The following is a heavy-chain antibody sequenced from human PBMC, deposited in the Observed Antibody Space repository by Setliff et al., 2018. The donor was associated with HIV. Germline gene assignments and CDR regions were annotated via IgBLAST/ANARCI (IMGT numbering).Heavy chain of an antibody. V-gene: IGHV7-4-1*02. D-gene: IGHD2-2*01. CDR3: ARGALVPAAIGAYYYYMDV. J-gene: IGHJ6*03. CDR2: INTNTGDP. Sequence: GASVKVSCKASGYIFTDYAMNWVRQAPGQGLEWMGWINTNTGDPTYAQGVTGRYVSSLDTSVSTAFLQITGLETEDTAVYYCARGALVPAAIGAYYYYMDVWGKGTTVTVS. CDR1: GYIFTDYA.